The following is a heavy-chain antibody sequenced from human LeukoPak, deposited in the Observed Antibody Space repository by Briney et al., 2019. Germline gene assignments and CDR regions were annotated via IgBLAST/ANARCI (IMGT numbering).Heavy chain of an antibody. D-gene: IGHD1-26*01. CDR3: ARNSGSYPFDY. J-gene: IGHJ4*02. CDR2: IEQDGSQK. V-gene: IGHV3-7*01. CDR1: GSTFSSYW. Sequence: PGGSLRLSCAASGSTFSSYWLSWVRQAPGKGLEWVASIEQDGSQKYYVDSVRGRFTISRDNAKNSVYLQMNSLRVEDTAVYYCARNSGSYPFDYWGQGTLVTVSS.